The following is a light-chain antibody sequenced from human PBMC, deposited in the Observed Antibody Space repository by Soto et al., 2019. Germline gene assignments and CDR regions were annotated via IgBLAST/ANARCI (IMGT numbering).Light chain of an antibody. CDR3: QQHEGYWA. J-gene: IGKJ1*01. CDR1: ESIGNS. Sequence: DIQMTQSPSTLSASVGGRVTITCRASESIGNSLAWYQQKPGQAPSLLIYDASTLASGDPSRFSGGGSGAQFTLTISSLQPDDFATYYCQQHEGYWAFGQGTKVDIK. V-gene: IGKV1-5*01. CDR2: DAS.